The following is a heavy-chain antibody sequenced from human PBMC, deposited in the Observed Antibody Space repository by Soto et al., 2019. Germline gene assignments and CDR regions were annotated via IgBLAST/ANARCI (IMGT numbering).Heavy chain of an antibody. D-gene: IGHD2-8*01. CDR1: GCSISNFY. CDR3: ARAPMVLSRSYFDS. Sequence: QVHLRESGPGLVKPSETLSLSCTVSGCSISNFYWSWIRQPPGKGLEWIGYISYSGNTNYNPSLKSRVSISVDTSKNQLSLNLTSVTAADTAVYYCARAPMVLSRSYFDSWGQGTPVTVSS. V-gene: IGHV4-59*01. J-gene: IGHJ4*02. CDR2: ISYSGNT.